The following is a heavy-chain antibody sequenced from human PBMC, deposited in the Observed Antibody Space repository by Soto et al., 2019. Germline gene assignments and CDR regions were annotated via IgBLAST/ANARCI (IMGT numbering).Heavy chain of an antibody. CDR2: IRSKANSYAT. CDR3: TRPRIVGATEYYFDY. J-gene: IGHJ4*02. CDR1: GFTFSGSA. Sequence: GGSLRLSCAASGFTFSGSAMHWVRQASGKGLEWVGRIRSKANSYATAYAASVKGRFTISRDDSKNTAYLQMNSLKTEDTAVYYCTRPRIVGATEYYFDYWGQGTLVTVSS. D-gene: IGHD1-26*01. V-gene: IGHV3-73*01.